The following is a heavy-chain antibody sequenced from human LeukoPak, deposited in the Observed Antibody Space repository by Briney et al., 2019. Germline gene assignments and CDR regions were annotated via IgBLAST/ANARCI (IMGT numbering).Heavy chain of an antibody. CDR3: ARSQNYYGSGDY. V-gene: IGHV4-61*03. J-gene: IGHJ4*02. Sequence: SETLSLTCTVSGGSVSSGSYYWSWIRQPPGKALEWIGYIYYTGKTYYNPSLEGRVTILVDTSRNHFSVKLSSVTAADTAVYYCARSQNYYGSGDYWSQGTLVTVSS. CDR2: IYYTGKT. D-gene: IGHD3-10*01. CDR1: GGSVSSGSYY.